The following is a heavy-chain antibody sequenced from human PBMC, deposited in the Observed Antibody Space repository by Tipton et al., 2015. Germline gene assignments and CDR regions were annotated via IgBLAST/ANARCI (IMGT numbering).Heavy chain of an antibody. D-gene: IGHD3-10*01. CDR3: ARLQFMIRGVNGGWFDP. CDR2: IYPGDSDT. J-gene: IGHJ5*02. CDR1: GDIFSNYW. V-gene: IGHV5-51*01. Sequence: QLVQSGAEVKKPGESLKISCKVSGDIFSNYWIAWVRQMPGKGLEWMGIIYPGDSDTRYSPSFQGQVTISADTSINTAYLQWSSLKASDTAMYYCARLQFMIRGVNGGWFDPWGQGTLVTVSS.